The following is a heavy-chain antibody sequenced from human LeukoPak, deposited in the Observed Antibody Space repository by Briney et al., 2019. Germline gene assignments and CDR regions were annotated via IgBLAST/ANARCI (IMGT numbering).Heavy chain of an antibody. CDR1: GYTFTGYY. Sequence: ASVKVSCKVSGYTFTGYYMHWVRQAPGQGLEWMGWINPNSGGTNYAQKFQGRVTMTRDTSISTAYMELSRLRSDDTAVYYCARDLGAAVAGTGDYWGQGTLVTVSS. V-gene: IGHV1-2*02. D-gene: IGHD6-19*01. CDR3: ARDLGAAVAGTGDY. CDR2: INPNSGGT. J-gene: IGHJ4*02.